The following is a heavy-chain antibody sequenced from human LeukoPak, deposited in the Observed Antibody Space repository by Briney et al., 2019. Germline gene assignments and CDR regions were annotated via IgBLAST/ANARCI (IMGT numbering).Heavy chain of an antibody. CDR2: ISSSSSYI. J-gene: IGHJ4*02. V-gene: IGHV3-21*01. Sequence: GGSLRLSCAASGFTFSSYSMNWVRQAPGEGLEWVSSISSSSSYIYYADSVKGRFTISRDNAKNSLYLQMNSLRAEDTAVYYCARDRITTFDYWGQGTLVTVSS. CDR3: ARDRITTFDY. CDR1: GFTFSSYS. D-gene: IGHD3-22*01.